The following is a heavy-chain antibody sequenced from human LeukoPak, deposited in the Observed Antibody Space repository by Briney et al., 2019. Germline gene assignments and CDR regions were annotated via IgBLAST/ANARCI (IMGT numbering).Heavy chain of an antibody. Sequence: SSVKVSCKASGGTFSSYAISWVRQAPGQGLEWMGRIIPVLNITSYAQKFQGRVTITADTSTSTVYMELSSLRSEETAVYYCARDQGLTAPPPYGLDVWGQGTTVIVSS. CDR1: GGTFSSYA. CDR2: IIPVLNIT. J-gene: IGHJ6*02. CDR3: ARDQGLTAPPPYGLDV. V-gene: IGHV1-69*04. D-gene: IGHD4/OR15-4a*01.